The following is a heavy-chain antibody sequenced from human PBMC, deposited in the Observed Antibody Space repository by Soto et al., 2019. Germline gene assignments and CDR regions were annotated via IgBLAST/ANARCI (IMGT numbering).Heavy chain of an antibody. Sequence: ASVKVSCKVSGYTLTELSMHWVRQAPGKGLEWMGGFDPEDGETIYAQKFQGRVTMTEDTSTDTAYMELSSLRSEDTAVYYCASNIVLMDQTDYWGQGTLVTVSS. V-gene: IGHV1-24*01. CDR2: FDPEDGET. D-gene: IGHD2-8*01. J-gene: IGHJ4*02. CDR1: GYTLTELS. CDR3: ASNIVLMDQTDY.